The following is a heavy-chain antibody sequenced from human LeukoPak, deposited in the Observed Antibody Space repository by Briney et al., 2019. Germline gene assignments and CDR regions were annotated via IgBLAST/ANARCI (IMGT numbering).Heavy chain of an antibody. CDR2: IYYSGST. D-gene: IGHD6-19*01. Sequence: SETLSLTCTVSGGSISSYYWSWIPQPPGQGLEWIGYIYYSGSTNYNPSLKSRVTISVDTSKNQFSLKLSSVTAADTAVYYCASASGYSSGWRSPLDYWGQGTLVTVSS. CDR1: GGSISSYY. CDR3: ASASGYSSGWRSPLDY. V-gene: IGHV4-59*01. J-gene: IGHJ4*02.